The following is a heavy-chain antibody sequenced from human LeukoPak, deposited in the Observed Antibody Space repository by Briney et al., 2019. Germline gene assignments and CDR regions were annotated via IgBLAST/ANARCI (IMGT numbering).Heavy chain of an antibody. CDR2: IRYDESNK. CDR1: GFIFSNYG. CDR3: GKDPSPYSRGSVIDF. Sequence: PGGSLRLSCAASGFIFSNYGMHWVRQAPDKGLEWVAFIRYDESNKYYADSVKGRFTVSRDNSKNTLYMQMNSLRTDDTAVYYWGKDPSPYSRGSVIDFGGREPLVTFPS. D-gene: IGHD6-19*01. V-gene: IGHV3-30*02. J-gene: IGHJ4*02.